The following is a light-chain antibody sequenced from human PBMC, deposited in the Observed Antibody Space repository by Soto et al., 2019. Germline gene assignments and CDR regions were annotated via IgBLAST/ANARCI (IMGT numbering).Light chain of an antibody. V-gene: IGKV3-20*01. CDR3: QQYGSSSYT. CDR2: GAS. CDR1: QSVDSSY. J-gene: IGKJ2*01. Sequence: EIVLTQSPGTLSLSPGERATLSCRASQSVDSSYLAWYQQKPGQAPRLLIFGASSRATDIPDRFSGSGSGTDYTLTISRLEPEDYGVYYCQQYGSSSYTFGQGTKLQIK.